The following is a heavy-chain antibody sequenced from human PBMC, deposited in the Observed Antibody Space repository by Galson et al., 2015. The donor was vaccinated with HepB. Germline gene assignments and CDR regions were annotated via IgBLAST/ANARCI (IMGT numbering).Heavy chain of an antibody. D-gene: IGHD1-26*01. CDR2: IIPIFGTA. CDR3: AGSSGSYYWFDY. V-gene: IGHV1-69*13. CDR1: GYTLTELS. J-gene: IGHJ4*02. Sequence: SVKVSCKVSGYTLTELSMHWVRQAPGEGLEWMGGIIPIFGTANYAQKFQGRVTITADESTSTAYMELSSLRSEDTAVYYCAGSSGSYYWFDYWGQGTLVTVSS.